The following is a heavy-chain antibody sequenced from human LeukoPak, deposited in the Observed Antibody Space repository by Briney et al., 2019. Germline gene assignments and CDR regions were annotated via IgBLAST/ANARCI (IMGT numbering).Heavy chain of an antibody. Sequence: ASVKVSCKASGYTFTSYAMHWVRQAPGQRLEWMGWINAGNGNTKYSQKFQGRVTITRDTSASTACMELSSLRSEDTAVYYCARDLFCRSTSCRLLLDYWGQGTLVTVSS. CDR2: INAGNGNT. V-gene: IGHV1-3*01. CDR1: GYTFTSYA. D-gene: IGHD2-2*01. J-gene: IGHJ4*02. CDR3: ARDLFCRSTSCRLLLDY.